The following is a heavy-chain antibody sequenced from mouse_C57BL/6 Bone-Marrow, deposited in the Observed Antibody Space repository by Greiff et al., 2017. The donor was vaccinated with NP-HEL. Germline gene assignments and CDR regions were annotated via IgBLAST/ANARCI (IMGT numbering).Heavy chain of an antibody. J-gene: IGHJ4*01. CDR1: GYTFTDYY. D-gene: IGHD2-1*01. V-gene: IGHV1-26*01. Sequence: VQLQQSGPELVKPGASVKISCKASGYTFTDYYMNWVKQSHGKSLEWIGDINPNNGGTSYNQKFKGKATLTVDKSSSTAYMELRSLTSEDSAVYYCARDGNYEGDAMDYWGQGTSVTVSS. CDR3: ARDGNYEGDAMDY. CDR2: INPNNGGT.